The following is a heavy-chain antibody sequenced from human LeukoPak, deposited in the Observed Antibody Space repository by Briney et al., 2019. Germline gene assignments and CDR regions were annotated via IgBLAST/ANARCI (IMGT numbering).Heavy chain of an antibody. V-gene: IGHV3-7*01. J-gene: IGHJ3*02. Sequence: GGSLRLSCAASGFNFGSYSMTWVRQAPGKGLEWVANIKQDGSEKYYVDSVKGRFTISRDNAKNSLYLQMNSLRAEDTAVCYCRTGTPDAFDIWGQGTMVTVSS. D-gene: IGHD1-7*01. CDR1: GFNFGSYS. CDR3: RTGTPDAFDI. CDR2: IKQDGSEK.